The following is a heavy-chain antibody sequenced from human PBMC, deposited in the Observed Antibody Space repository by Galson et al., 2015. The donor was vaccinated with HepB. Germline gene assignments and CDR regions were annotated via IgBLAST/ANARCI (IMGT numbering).Heavy chain of an antibody. V-gene: IGHV1-3*01. J-gene: IGHJ3*01. CDR3: ARDSGEKERYFDWLLFGAFDL. D-gene: IGHD3-9*01. Sequence: SVKVSCKASGNTFNAYAMHWVRQAPGQGLEWMGWINVGSGNIGYSERVQDRLSITRDTSASTVYMDLSSLRSEDTAVYYCARDSGEKERYFDWLLFGAFDLWGQGTLVTVSS. CDR2: INVGSGNI. CDR1: GNTFNAYA.